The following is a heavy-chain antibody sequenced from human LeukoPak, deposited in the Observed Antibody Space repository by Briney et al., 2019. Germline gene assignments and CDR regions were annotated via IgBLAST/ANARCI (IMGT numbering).Heavy chain of an antibody. Sequence: SETLSLTCAVYGGSFSGYYWSWIRQPPGKGPEWIGEINHSGSTNYNPSLKSRVTISVDTSKNQFSLKLSSVTAADTAVYYCARGARVLYYDFWSGYYSNWFDPWGQGTLVTVSS. D-gene: IGHD3-3*01. CDR3: ARGARVLYYDFWSGYYSNWFDP. CDR2: INHSGST. J-gene: IGHJ5*02. V-gene: IGHV4-34*01. CDR1: GGSFSGYY.